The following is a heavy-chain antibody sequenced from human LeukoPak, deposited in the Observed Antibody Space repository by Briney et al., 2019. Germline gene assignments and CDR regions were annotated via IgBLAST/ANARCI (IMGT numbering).Heavy chain of an antibody. CDR3: ARQFYHYDDTGYYYVFGY. CDR1: GGSINNHY. D-gene: IGHD3-22*01. V-gene: IGHV4-59*08. J-gene: IGHJ4*02. CDR2: IHHSGDT. Sequence: SETLSLTCRVSGGSINNHYWTWIRQPPGMALEWLGQIHHSGDTNYNPSLKSRVTMTVDTSRNQFSLILSSVTAADTALYYCARQFYHYDDTGYYYVFGYWGQGTLVTVSS.